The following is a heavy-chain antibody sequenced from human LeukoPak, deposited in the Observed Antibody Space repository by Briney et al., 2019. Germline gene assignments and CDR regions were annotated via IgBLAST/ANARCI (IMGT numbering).Heavy chain of an antibody. CDR1: GFTFSSYW. J-gene: IGHJ4*02. D-gene: IGHD3-16*01. CDR3: ARGFGGGPDY. Sequence: PGGSLRLSCVASGFTFSSYWMHWVRHAPGKGLVWVSSTSGDVSVTNYADSVKGRFTISRDNAKNTLDLQMNSLGVEDTAEYYCARGFGGGPDYWGQGILVTVSS. CDR2: TSGDVSVT. V-gene: IGHV3-74*01.